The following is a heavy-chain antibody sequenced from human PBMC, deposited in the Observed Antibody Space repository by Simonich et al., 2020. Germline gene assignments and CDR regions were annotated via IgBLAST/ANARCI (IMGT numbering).Heavy chain of an antibody. CDR2: VSAYNGNT. CDR1: GYTFTSYG. J-gene: IGHJ4*02. CDR3: ARDQGGRAAAATDY. Sequence: QVQLVQSGAEVKKPGASVKVSCKASGYTFTSYGISWVRQAPGQVLGWMGWVSAYNGNTNYAQKHHGRVTMTTDTSTSTAYMELRSLRSDDTAVYYCARDQGGRAAAATDYWGQGTLVTVSS. D-gene: IGHD6-13*01. V-gene: IGHV1-18*01.